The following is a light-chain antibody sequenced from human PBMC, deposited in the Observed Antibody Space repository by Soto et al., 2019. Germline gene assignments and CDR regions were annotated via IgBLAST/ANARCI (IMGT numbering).Light chain of an antibody. Sequence: EIVLTQSPGTLSLSPGERVTLSCRASQTIGSTYLAWFQHKPGQAPRLLIYGASTRTPGIPDRFSGRGSGTDFTLTISRLEPEDFAVYYCQQYETSPPNTFGGGTKVEIK. CDR3: QQYETSPPNT. CDR2: GAS. J-gene: IGKJ4*01. V-gene: IGKV3-20*01. CDR1: QTIGSTY.